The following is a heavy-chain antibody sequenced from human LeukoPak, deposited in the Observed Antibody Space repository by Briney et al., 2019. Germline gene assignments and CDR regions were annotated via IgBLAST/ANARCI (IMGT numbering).Heavy chain of an antibody. D-gene: IGHD4-17*01. V-gene: IGHV4-38-2*02. Sequence: SETLSLTCTVSGYSISSGYYWSWIRQPPGKGLEWIGSIYHSGSTYYNPSLKSRVTISVDTSKNQFSLRLSSVTAADTAVYYCARDYGDYVRISGAFDIWGQGTMVTVSS. CDR3: ARDYGDYVRISGAFDI. CDR2: IYHSGST. CDR1: GYSISSGYY. J-gene: IGHJ3*02.